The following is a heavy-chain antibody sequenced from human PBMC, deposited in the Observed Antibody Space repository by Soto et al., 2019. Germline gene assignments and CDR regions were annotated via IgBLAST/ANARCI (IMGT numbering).Heavy chain of an antibody. D-gene: IGHD3-9*01. Sequence: GESLKISCKGSGYSFTSYWISWGRQMPGKGLERMGRIDPSDSYTNYSPSFHSHVTISADKSSSTAYLQWSSLKASDTAMYYCAGKVDIHYGMDGWGQGTTVTV. CDR2: IDPSDSYT. V-gene: IGHV5-10-1*01. J-gene: IGHJ6*02. CDR1: GYSFTSYW. CDR3: AGKVDIHYGMDG.